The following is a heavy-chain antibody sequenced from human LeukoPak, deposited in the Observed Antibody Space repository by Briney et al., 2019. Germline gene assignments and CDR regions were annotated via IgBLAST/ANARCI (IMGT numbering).Heavy chain of an antibody. J-gene: IGHJ4*02. Sequence: QSGGSLRLSCAASGFTFSSYAMSWVRQAPGKGLEWVSAISGSGGSTYYADSVKGRFTISRDNSKNTLYLQMNSLRAEDTAVYYCAKDPRRKRAAKWTYFDYWGQGTLVTVSS. CDR2: ISGSGGST. CDR1: GFTFSSYA. V-gene: IGHV3-23*01. D-gene: IGHD2-15*01. CDR3: AKDPRRKRAAKWTYFDY.